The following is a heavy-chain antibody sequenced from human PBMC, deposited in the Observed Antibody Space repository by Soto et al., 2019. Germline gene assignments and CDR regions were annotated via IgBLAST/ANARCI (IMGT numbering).Heavy chain of an antibody. CDR3: ARGEFLSYDDY. CDR1: GYTFTSYA. J-gene: IGHJ4*02. CDR2: INAGNGNT. D-gene: IGHD3-16*01. V-gene: IGHV1-3*01. Sequence: QVQLVQSGAEVKKPGASVKVSCKASGYTFTSYAMHWVRQAPGQRLEWMGWINAGNGNTKYSQKFQGRVTITRDTSASPVYMELSSLRSEDTAVYYCARGEFLSYDDYWGQGTLVTVSS.